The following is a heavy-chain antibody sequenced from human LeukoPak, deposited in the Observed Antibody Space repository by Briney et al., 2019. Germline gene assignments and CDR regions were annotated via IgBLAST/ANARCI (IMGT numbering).Heavy chain of an antibody. V-gene: IGHV1-46*01. CDR3: ARVRDGYNDAYDI. CDR1: GYSFPSHN. D-gene: IGHD5-24*01. J-gene: IGHJ3*02. CDR2: INPSGGNT. Sequence: ASVKVSCQTSGYSFPSHNLHWVRQAPGKRLEWMGIINPSGGNTNYAQKFQGRVTMTRDTSTSTVYMELSSLKSEDTAVYYCARVRDGYNDAYDIWGQGTMVTVSS.